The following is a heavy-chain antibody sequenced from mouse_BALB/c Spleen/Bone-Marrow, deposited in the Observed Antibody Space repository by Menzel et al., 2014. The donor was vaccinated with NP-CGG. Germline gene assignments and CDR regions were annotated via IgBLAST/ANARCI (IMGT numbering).Heavy chain of an antibody. CDR2: INLSTGYT. CDR3: ARNYDYDGGYYAMDY. D-gene: IGHD2-4*01. Sequence: QVQLQQSGAELAKPGASVKMSCKASGHNFISYWMHWVKQRPGQGLEWIGYINLSTGYTEYNQKFKDKASLTADKSSSKAYMQLSSLTSEDSAVYYCARNYDYDGGYYAMDYWGQGTSVTVSS. V-gene: IGHV1-7*01. J-gene: IGHJ4*01. CDR1: GHNFISYW.